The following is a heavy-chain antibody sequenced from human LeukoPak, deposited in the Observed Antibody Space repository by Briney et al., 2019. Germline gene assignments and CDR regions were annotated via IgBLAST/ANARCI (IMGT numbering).Heavy chain of an antibody. CDR3: ARLCDSSGYRFRGAFDI. Sequence: SETLSLTCTVSGGSISSSSYYWGWIRQPPGKGLEWIGSIYYSGSTYYNPSLNRRVTISVDTSKNQFSLKLSSVTAADTAVYYCARLCDSSGYRFRGAFDIWGQGTMVTVSS. CDR2: IYYSGST. CDR1: GGSISSSSYY. J-gene: IGHJ3*02. V-gene: IGHV4-39*01. D-gene: IGHD3-22*01.